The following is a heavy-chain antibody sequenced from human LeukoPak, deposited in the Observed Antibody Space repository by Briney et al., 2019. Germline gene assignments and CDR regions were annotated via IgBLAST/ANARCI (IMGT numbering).Heavy chain of an antibody. J-gene: IGHJ3*02. D-gene: IGHD6-19*01. V-gene: IGHV1-69*05. CDR3: ARDPSPIAVAVAFDI. CDR1: GGTFSSYA. Sequence: GASVKVSCKASGGTFSSYAISWVRQAPGQGLKWMGRIIPIFGTANYAQKFQGRVTITTDESTSTAYMELSSLRSEDTAVYYCARDPSPIAVAVAFDIWGQGTMVTVSS. CDR2: IIPIFGTA.